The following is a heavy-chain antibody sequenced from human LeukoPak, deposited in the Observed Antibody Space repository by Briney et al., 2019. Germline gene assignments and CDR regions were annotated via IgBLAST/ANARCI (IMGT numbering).Heavy chain of an antibody. D-gene: IGHD2-21*02. J-gene: IGHJ4*02. CDR3: AIPPGYCGNDCYFDH. V-gene: IGHV5-51*01. CDR1: GSLFSNYW. Sequence: GAPLQISWEGSGSLFSNYWIGGGRQMPGKGLEWMGIIYPGDYETSYSPSFQGLVTISVDKSIRTAYLQWSSLKASDTAMYYCAIPPGYCGNDCYFDHWGQGTLVTVSS. CDR2: IYPGDYET.